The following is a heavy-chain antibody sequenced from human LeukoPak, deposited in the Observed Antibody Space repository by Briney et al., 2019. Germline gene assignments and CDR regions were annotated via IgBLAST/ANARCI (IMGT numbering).Heavy chain of an antibody. CDR1: GGSISSSNW. D-gene: IGHD5-24*01. CDR3: ARGTEMATTEDYFDY. J-gene: IGHJ4*02. V-gene: IGHV4-4*02. Sequence: SGTLSLTCAVSGGSISSSNWWSWVRQPPGKGLEWIGEIYHSGSTNYNPSLKSRVTISVDKSKNQFSLKLSSVTAADTAVYYCARGTEMATTEDYFDYWGQGTLVTVSS. CDR2: IYHSGST.